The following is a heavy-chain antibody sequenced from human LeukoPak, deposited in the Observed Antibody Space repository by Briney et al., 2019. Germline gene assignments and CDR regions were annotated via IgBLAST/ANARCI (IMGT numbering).Heavy chain of an antibody. CDR1: GVSISNYY. CDR2: IYYSGST. Sequence: SETLSLTCTVSGVSISNYYWNWLRQSPGKGLEWIGYIYYSGSTNYNPSLKSRVTMSLDTSKNQFSLRLTSVTAADTAVYYCARGFDSKSTYFDYWGQGTLVTVSS. V-gene: IGHV4-59*01. CDR3: ARGFDSKSTYFDY. D-gene: IGHD5-12*01. J-gene: IGHJ4*02.